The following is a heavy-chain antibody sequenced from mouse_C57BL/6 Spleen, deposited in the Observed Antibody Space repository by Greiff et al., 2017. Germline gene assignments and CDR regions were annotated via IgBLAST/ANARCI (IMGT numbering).Heavy chain of an antibody. J-gene: IGHJ4*01. CDR1: GFTFSDYG. V-gene: IGHV5-17*01. CDR2: ISSGSSTI. CDR3: ATLLREAMYY. Sequence: EVHLVESGGGLVKPGGSLKLSCAASGFTFSDYGMHWVRQAPEKGLEWVAYISSGSSTIYYADTVKGRFTISRDNAKNTLFLQMTSLRAEDTAMYYCATLLREAMYYWGQGTSVTVSS. D-gene: IGHD1-1*01.